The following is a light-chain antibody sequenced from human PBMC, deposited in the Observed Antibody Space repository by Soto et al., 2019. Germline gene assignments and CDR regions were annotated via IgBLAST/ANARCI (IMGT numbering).Light chain of an antibody. CDR3: QQSYTTPYT. CDR1: QSISNF. CDR2: AAS. J-gene: IGKJ2*01. Sequence: DIQMTQSPSSLSASVGDRFTITCRASQSISNFLNWYQQKPGKAPELLIYAASSLHSGGPSRFSGSGSGTHFTLTISSLQPEDFATYSCQQSYTTPYTFGQGTKLEIK. V-gene: IGKV1-39*01.